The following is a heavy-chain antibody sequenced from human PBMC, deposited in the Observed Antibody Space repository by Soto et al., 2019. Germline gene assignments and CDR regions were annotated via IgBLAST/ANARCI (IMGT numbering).Heavy chain of an antibody. J-gene: IGHJ6*02. D-gene: IGHD5-18*01. CDR1: GFTFSSYG. CDR3: AKDRIQLWPRPGFYYYGMDV. Sequence: QVQLVESGGGVVQPGRSLRLSCAASGFTFSSYGMHWVRQAPGKGLEWVAVISYDGSNKYYADSVKGRFTISRDNSKNTLYLQMNSLRAGDTAVYYCAKDRIQLWPRPGFYYYGMDVWGQGTTVTVSS. CDR2: ISYDGSNK. V-gene: IGHV3-30*18.